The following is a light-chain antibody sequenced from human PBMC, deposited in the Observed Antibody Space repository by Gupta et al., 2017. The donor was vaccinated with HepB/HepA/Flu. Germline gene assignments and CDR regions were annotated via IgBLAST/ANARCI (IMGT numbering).Light chain of an antibody. CDR2: KDT. J-gene: IGLJ2*01. CDR3: QAGDSTTVV. V-gene: IGLV3-1*01. CDR1: KLGDKY. Sequence: SYELTQPPSVSVSPGQTASITCSGDKLGDKYACWYQQKPGQSPVLVIYKDTKRTAGIPERFSSSNSGNTATLTISGTQATDEDDYFCQAGDSTTVVFGGGTKLTVL.